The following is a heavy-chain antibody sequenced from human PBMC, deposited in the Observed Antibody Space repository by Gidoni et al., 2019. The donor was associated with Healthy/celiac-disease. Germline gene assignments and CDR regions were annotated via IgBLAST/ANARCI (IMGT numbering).Heavy chain of an antibody. Sequence: QVQPVESGGGVVQPGRSLRRSCAASGFTCSSYAMHGVRQAPGKGLEWVAVISYYGSNKYYADSVKCRFTISRDNSKNTLYLQMNSLRAEDTAVYYCAKDRDDILTGPVDYWGQGTLVTVSS. CDR3: AKDRDDILTGPVDY. CDR2: ISYYGSNK. CDR1: GFTCSSYA. J-gene: IGHJ4*02. V-gene: IGHV3-30*04. D-gene: IGHD3-9*01.